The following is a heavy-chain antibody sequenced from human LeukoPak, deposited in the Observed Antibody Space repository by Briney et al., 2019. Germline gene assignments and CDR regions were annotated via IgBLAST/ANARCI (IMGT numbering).Heavy chain of an antibody. J-gene: IGHJ4*02. D-gene: IGHD3-10*01. CDR2: IYYSGNT. Sequence: PSETLSLTCTVSGGSISSSSYYWGWIRQPPGKGLEWIGSIYYSGNTYYNPSLKSRVTISVDTSKNQFSLKLSSVTAADTAVYYCARQVYYYGSGSYYLDYWGQGTLVTVSS. V-gene: IGHV4-39*01. CDR3: ARQVYYYGSGSYYLDY. CDR1: GGSISSSSYY.